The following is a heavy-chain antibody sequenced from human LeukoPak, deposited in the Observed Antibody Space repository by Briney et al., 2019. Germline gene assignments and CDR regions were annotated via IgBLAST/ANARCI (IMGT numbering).Heavy chain of an antibody. Sequence: ASVKVSCKASGYTFTGYYMRWVRQAPGQGLELMGRINPNSGGTNYAQKFQGRVTMTRDTSISTAYMELSRLRSDDTAVDYCARASKRGAFDIWGQGTMVTVSS. D-gene: IGHD5/OR15-5a*01. CDR3: ARASKRGAFDI. CDR2: INPNSGGT. V-gene: IGHV1-2*06. J-gene: IGHJ3*02. CDR1: GYTFTGYY.